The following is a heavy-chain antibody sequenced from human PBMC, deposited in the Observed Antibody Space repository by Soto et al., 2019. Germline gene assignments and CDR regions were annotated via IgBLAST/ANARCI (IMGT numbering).Heavy chain of an antibody. D-gene: IGHD3-22*01. V-gene: IGHV1-69*12. CDR2: IIPIFGTA. CDR3: ARGTNSGYYPDDAFDI. CDR1: GGTFSSYA. J-gene: IGHJ3*02. Sequence: HVQLVQSGAEVKKPGSSVKVSCKDSGGTFSSYAISWVRQAPGQGLEWKGGIIPIFGTANYAQKFQGRVTITADESTSTAYMELSSLRSEDTAVYYCARGTNSGYYPDDAFDIWGQGTMVTVSS.